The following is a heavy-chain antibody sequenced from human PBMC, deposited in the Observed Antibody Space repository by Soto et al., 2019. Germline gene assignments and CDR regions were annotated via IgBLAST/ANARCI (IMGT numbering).Heavy chain of an antibody. Sequence: QVQLQESGPGLVKPSETLSLTCTVSGGSISSYYWSWIRQPPGKGLEWIGYIYYSGSTNYNPSLKSRVTISVDTSKNQFSLKLSSVTAADTAVYYCARSGYGSGSWAFSWGQGTLVTVSS. V-gene: IGHV4-59*01. CDR3: ARSGYGSGSWAFS. CDR1: GGSISSYY. J-gene: IGHJ4*02. CDR2: IYYSGST. D-gene: IGHD3-10*01.